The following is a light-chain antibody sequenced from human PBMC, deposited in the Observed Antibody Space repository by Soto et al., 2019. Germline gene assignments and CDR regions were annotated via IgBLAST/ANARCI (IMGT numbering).Light chain of an antibody. V-gene: IGKV1-33*01. CDR2: DAS. Sequence: DIQMTQSPSSLSASVGDRVTITCQASQDISNYLNWYQQKPGKAPKLLIYDASNLETGVPSRFSGSGSGTDFTCTISCLPPEDIATYYCQQYDNLRLTFGGGTKVEIK. J-gene: IGKJ4*01. CDR1: QDISNY. CDR3: QQYDNLRLT.